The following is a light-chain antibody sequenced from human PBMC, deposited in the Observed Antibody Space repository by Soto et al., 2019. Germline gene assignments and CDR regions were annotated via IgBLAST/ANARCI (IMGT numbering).Light chain of an antibody. V-gene: IGKV3-15*01. J-gene: IGKJ1*01. CDR2: GAS. Sequence: EIEMTQSPATLSVSPGERATLSCRASQSVSSNLAWYQQKPGQAPRLLIHGASTRATGIPARFSGGGSGTDFTLTISSLQSEDFAIYYCQQYDDWPRTFGQGTKVDIK. CDR3: QQYDDWPRT. CDR1: QSVSSN.